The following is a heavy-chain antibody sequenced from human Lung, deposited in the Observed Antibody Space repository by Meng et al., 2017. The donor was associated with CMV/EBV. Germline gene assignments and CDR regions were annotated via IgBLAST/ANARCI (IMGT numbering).Heavy chain of an antibody. D-gene: IGHD2-8*01. CDR2: IRTKGYGATT. CDR1: GFTFADYA. V-gene: IGHV3-49*04. CDR3: TGDIVLMVGAFDS. Sequence: GESLKISCTTSGFTFADYAVHWVRQAPGKGLEWVGFIRTKGYGATTDYAASVKGRFTISRDDSKSVAYLQMNSLKTEDTAVYYCTGDIVLMVGAFDSWGQGXLVTVSS. J-gene: IGHJ4*02.